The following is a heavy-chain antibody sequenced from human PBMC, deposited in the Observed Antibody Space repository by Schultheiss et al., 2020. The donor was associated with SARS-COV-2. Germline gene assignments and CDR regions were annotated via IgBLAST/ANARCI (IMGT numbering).Heavy chain of an antibody. CDR3: ARGQDAFDI. Sequence: SETLSLTCTVSGYSISSGYYWGWIRQPAGKGLEWIGRIYTSGSTNYNPSLKSRVTMSVDTSKNQFSLKLSSVTAADTAVYYCARGQDAFDIWGQGTMVTVSS. J-gene: IGHJ3*02. V-gene: IGHV4-4*07. CDR1: GYSISSGYY. CDR2: IYTSGST.